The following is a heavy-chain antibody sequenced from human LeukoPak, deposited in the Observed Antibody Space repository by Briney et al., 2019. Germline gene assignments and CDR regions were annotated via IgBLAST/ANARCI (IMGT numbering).Heavy chain of an antibody. V-gene: IGHV3-9*01. Sequence: GGSLRLSCAASGFTFDDYAMHWVRQAPGKGLEWVSGISWNSGSIGYADSVKGRFTISRDNAKNSLYLQMNSLRVEDTAVYYCARSDPEYCGGDCCSYYFDFWGQGTLVTVSS. D-gene: IGHD2-21*02. CDR1: GFTFDDYA. J-gene: IGHJ4*02. CDR3: ARSDPEYCGGDCCSYYFDF. CDR2: ISWNSGSI.